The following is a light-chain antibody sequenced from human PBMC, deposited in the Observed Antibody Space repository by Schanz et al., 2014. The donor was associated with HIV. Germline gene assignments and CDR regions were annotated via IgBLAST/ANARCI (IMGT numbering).Light chain of an antibody. V-gene: IGLV2-14*03. CDR2: DVT. CDR1: RRDVGGYAY. J-gene: IGLJ3*02. Sequence: QSVLTQPASVSGSPGQSITISCTGTRRDVGGYAYVSWYQQHPGKAPKLLIYDVTDRASGVSHRFSGSKSGNTASLTISGLQAEDEADYFCSSYTSSTTWVFGGGTKVTVL. CDR3: SSYTSSTTWV.